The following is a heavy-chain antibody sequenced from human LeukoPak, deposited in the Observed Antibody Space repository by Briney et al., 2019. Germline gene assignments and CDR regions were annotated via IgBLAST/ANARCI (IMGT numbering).Heavy chain of an antibody. V-gene: IGHV4-59*01. Sequence: SETLSLTCTVSGGSISSYHWTWIRQPPGKALHLIGFIYSSGSTNYNPSLKSRVTISLDTSKNQFSLRVSSVTSADTAVYYCARGNSGYDYAFDIWGQGTMVTVSS. CDR2: IYSSGST. J-gene: IGHJ3*02. CDR1: GGSISSYH. D-gene: IGHD5-12*01. CDR3: ARGNSGYDYAFDI.